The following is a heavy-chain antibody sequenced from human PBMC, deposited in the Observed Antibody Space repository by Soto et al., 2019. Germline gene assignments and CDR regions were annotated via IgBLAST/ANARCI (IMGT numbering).Heavy chain of an antibody. Sequence: EVQLVESGGVVVQPGGSLRLSCAASGFTFDDYTMHWVRQAPGKGLEWVSLISWDGGSTYYAVSVKGRFTISRDNSKNSLYLQMNSLRTEDTALYYCAKDRDSSGWYGGGFDYWGQGTLVIVSS. CDR1: GFTFDDYT. D-gene: IGHD6-19*01. CDR2: ISWDGGST. J-gene: IGHJ4*02. CDR3: AKDRDSSGWYGGGFDY. V-gene: IGHV3-43*01.